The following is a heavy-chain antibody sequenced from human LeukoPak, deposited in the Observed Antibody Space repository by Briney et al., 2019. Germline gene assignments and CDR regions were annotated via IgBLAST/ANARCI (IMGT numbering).Heavy chain of an antibody. CDR1: GFTFDDYA. Sequence: SLRLSCAASGFTFDDYAMHWVRQAPGKGLEWVSGISWNSGSIGYADSVKGRFTISRDNAKNSLYLQMNSLRAEDTALYYCAKEGHSNSERYYYYYMDVWGKGTTVTVSS. CDR2: ISWNSGSI. J-gene: IGHJ6*03. CDR3: AKEGHSNSERYYYYYMDV. D-gene: IGHD6-6*01. V-gene: IGHV3-9*01.